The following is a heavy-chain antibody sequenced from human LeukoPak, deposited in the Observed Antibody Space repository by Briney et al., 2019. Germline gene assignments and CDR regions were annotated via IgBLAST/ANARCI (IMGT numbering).Heavy chain of an antibody. J-gene: IGHJ4*02. CDR2: INPNSGGT. Sequence: ASVKVSCKASGYTLTGYYMHWVRQAPGQGLEWMGWINPNSGGTNYAQKFQGRVTMTRGTSISTAYMELSRLRSDDTAVYYCARDHARGYYYYWGQGTLVTVSS. CDR3: ARDHARGYYYY. CDR1: GYTLTGYY. V-gene: IGHV1-2*02. D-gene: IGHD3-22*01.